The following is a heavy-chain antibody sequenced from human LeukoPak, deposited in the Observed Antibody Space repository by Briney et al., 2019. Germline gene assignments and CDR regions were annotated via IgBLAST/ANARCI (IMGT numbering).Heavy chain of an antibody. V-gene: IGHV4-59*01. CDR3: ARDNRVRGVDY. CDR2: IYYSGST. J-gene: IGHJ4*02. Sequence: SETLSLTCTVSSGSISSYYWSWIRQPPGKGLEWIGYIYYSGSTNYNPSLKSRVTISVDTSKNQFSLKLSSVTAADTAVYYCARDNRVRGVDYWGQGTLVTVSS. D-gene: IGHD3-10*01. CDR1: SGSISSYY.